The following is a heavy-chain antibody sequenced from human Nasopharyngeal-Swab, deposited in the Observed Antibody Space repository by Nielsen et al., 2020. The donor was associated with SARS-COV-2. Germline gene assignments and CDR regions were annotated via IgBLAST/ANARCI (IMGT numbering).Heavy chain of an antibody. CDR3: ARGGWKRYYYYYYMDV. CDR2: IIPIFGTA. D-gene: IGHD6-19*01. Sequence: SVKVSCKASGGTYSSYAISWVRQAPGQGLEWMGGIIPIFGTANYAQKFQGRVTITADESTSTAYMELSSLRSDDTAVYYCARGGWKRYYYYYYMDVWGKGTTVTVSS. J-gene: IGHJ6*03. V-gene: IGHV1-69*13. CDR1: GGTYSSYA.